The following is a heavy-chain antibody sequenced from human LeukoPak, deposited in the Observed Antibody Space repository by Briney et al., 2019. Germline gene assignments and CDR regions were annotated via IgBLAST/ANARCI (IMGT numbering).Heavy chain of an antibody. CDR1: GYTFTGYY. J-gene: IGHJ3*02. CDR3: AREYCSSTSCYFSAFDI. D-gene: IGHD2-2*01. Sequence: ASVTVSCKASGYTFTGYYMHWVRQAPGQGLEWMGWINPNSGGTNYAQKFQGRVTMTRDTSISTAYMELSRLRSDDTAVYYCAREYCSSTSCYFSAFDIWGQGTMVTVSS. CDR2: INPNSGGT. V-gene: IGHV1-2*02.